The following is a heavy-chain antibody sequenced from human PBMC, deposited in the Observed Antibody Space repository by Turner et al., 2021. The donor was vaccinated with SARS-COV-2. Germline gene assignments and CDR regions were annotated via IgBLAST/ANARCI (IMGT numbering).Heavy chain of an antibody. CDR1: GFPFSSYA. CDR2: FMVSGGST. Sequence: EVQLVESGGGLVKPGGSLRLSCAASGFPFSSYAMSWVRQAPGTWLEWVSDFMVSGGSTYYADSVKGRFNIARDNSKNTLYLQMNTLRAEDTAVYYCAKATYDFWSGYGYYSYGMDVWGQGTTVTVSS. CDR3: AKATYDFWSGYGYYSYGMDV. J-gene: IGHJ6*02. D-gene: IGHD3-3*01. V-gene: IGHV3-23*04.